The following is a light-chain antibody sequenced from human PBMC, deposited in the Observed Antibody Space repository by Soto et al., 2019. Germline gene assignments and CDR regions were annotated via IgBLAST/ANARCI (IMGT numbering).Light chain of an antibody. CDR2: GNN. CDR3: QSYDTTNRALVV. Sequence: NFMLTQPHSVSESPGKTVTISCTGSSGSIASSYVQWYQQRPGSAPTTVIFGNNQRPSGVPARFSGSIDISSNSASLIISGLKTEDEADYSCQSYDTTNRALVVFGGGTKVTVL. J-gene: IGLJ2*01. CDR1: SGSIASSY. V-gene: IGLV6-57*02.